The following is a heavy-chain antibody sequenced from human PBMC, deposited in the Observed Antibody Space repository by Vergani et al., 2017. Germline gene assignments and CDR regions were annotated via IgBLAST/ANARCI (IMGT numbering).Heavy chain of an antibody. CDR1: GGSFSDYY. CDR2: VNHGGST. D-gene: IGHD3-16*02. Sequence: QVLLQEWGAGLLKTSETLSLTCGVSGGSFSDYYWSWIRQAPGMGLEWIGEVNHGGSTNYNPSLKSRVSISVDTSKNQFSLQLTSVTAADSALYFCASIARAPTRRNPPPDYWGQGILVTVSS. J-gene: IGHJ4*02. CDR3: ASIARAPTRRNPPPDY. V-gene: IGHV4-34*01.